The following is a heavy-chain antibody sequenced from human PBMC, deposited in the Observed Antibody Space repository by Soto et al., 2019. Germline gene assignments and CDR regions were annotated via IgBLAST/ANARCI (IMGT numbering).Heavy chain of an antibody. CDR3: ARDFTAGATYSGPSYYAMDV. Sequence: GGSLRLSCAASGFTFSTYGMHWVRQAPGKGLEWVAGIRYDGSNQYYADSVKGQFTISRDNSKNTLYMQTDSLRADDTAVYYCARDFTAGATYSGPSYYAMDVWGQGTTVTVSS. D-gene: IGHD1-26*01. J-gene: IGHJ6*02. CDR2: IRYDGSNQ. CDR1: GFTFSTYG. V-gene: IGHV3-33*01.